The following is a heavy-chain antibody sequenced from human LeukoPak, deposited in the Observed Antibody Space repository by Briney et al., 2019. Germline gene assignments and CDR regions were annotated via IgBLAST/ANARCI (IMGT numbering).Heavy chain of an antibody. V-gene: IGHV4-39*02. CDR3: ARWVGATRFDY. J-gene: IGHJ4*02. CDR1: GDSISSSSCY. Sequence: SETLSLTCTVAGDSISSSSCYWGWIRQSPGEGLEWIGSIYYNGKTYSNPSLKSRVSISVDTSKNHFSLKVSSVSAADTAVYHCARWVGATRFDYWGQGTLVTVSS. CDR2: IYYNGKT. D-gene: IGHD1-26*01.